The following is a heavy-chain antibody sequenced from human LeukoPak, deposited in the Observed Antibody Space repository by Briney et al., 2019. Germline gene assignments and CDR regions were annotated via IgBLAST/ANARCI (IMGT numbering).Heavy chain of an antibody. D-gene: IGHD3-10*01. CDR1: GLTFSSYA. V-gene: IGHV3-23*01. CDR2: ISASAAST. Sequence: PGGSLRLSCAASGLTFSSYAMSWFRQAPGKGLEWVSLISASAASTDYADSVKGRFTISRDNSKNTLYLEMNSLRAEDTAVYYCAKGNYYFGSGTHDAFDIWGQGTMVTVSS. J-gene: IGHJ3*02. CDR3: AKGNYYFGSGTHDAFDI.